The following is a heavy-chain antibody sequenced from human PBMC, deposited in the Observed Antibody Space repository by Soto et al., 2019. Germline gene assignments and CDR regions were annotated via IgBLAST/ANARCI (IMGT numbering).Heavy chain of an antibody. CDR2: INPSGGST. J-gene: IGHJ6*02. V-gene: IGHV1-46*01. Sequence: ASVKVSCKASGYTFTGSYMHWVRQAPGQGLEWMGIINPSGGSTSYAQKFQGRVTMTRDTSTSTVYMELSSLRSEDTAVYYCARGPDARAYYYYYGMDVWGQGTTVTVSS. CDR3: ARGPDARAYYYYYGMDV. CDR1: GYTFTGSY.